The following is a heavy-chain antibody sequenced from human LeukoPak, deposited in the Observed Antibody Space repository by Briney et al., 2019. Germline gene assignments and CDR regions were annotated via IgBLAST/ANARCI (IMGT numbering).Heavy chain of an antibody. J-gene: IGHJ4*02. CDR2: IDPNSGGT. D-gene: IGHD3-22*01. CDR1: GYTFTSYG. V-gene: IGHV1-2*02. Sequence: ASVKVSCKASGYTFTSYGISWVRQAPGQGLEWMGWIDPNSGGTNYAQKFQGRVTMTRDTSISTAYMELSSLRSEDTAVYYCVTLGYDSSGYYHGYYFDYWGQGTLVTVSS. CDR3: VTLGYDSSGYYHGYYFDY.